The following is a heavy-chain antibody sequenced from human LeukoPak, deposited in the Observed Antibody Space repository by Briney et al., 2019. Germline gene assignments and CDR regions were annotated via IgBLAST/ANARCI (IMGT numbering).Heavy chain of an antibody. CDR1: GGSISSYY. CDR3: ARDFAEGQPQDAFDI. CDR2: IYTSGST. V-gene: IGHV4-4*07. D-gene: IGHD3-3*01. J-gene: IGHJ3*02. Sequence: SETLSLTCAVSGGSISSYYWSWIRQPAGKGLEWIGRIYTSGSTNYNPSLKSRVTMSVDTSTNQFSLKLSSVTAADTAVYYCARDFAEGQPQDAFDIWGQGTMVTVSS.